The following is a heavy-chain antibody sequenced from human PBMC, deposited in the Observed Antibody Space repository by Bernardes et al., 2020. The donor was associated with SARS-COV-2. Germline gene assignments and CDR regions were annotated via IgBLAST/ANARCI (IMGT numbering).Heavy chain of an antibody. D-gene: IGHD5-12*01. CDR2: INPNSGGT. J-gene: IGHJ6*04. CDR3: ARGGGSITMDD. Sequence: ASVKVSCKASGYTFGGYYIHWVRQAPGQGLEWVGWINPNSGGTNYGQKFQGRVTMTKDTSIGTAYMELRSLTSDDTAIYYCARGGGSITMDDWGKGTTVNVSS. CDR1: GYTFGGYY. V-gene: IGHV1-2*02.